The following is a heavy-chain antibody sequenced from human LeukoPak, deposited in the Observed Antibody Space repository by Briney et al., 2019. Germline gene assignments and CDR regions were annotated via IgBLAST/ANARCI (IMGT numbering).Heavy chain of an antibody. J-gene: IGHJ5*02. CDR1: GGSISSSSYY. V-gene: IGHV4-39*07. CDR2: IYYSGST. CDR3: AREAIVVVPAAIRWFDP. D-gene: IGHD2-2*01. Sequence: SETLSLTCTVSGGSISSSSYYWGWIRQLPGKGLEWIGSIYYSGSTYYNPSLKSRVTISVDTSKNLFSLKLSFVTAADTAVYYCAREAIVVVPAAIRWFDPWGQGTLVTVYS.